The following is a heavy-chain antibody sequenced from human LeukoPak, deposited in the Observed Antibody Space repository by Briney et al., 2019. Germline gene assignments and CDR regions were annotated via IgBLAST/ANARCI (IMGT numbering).Heavy chain of an antibody. CDR1: GFTFSSFW. J-gene: IGHJ5*02. CDR3: ARTYGSGNYFIYTGLDP. V-gene: IGHV3-74*01. D-gene: IGHD3-10*01. Sequence: GGSLRLSCAASGFTFSSFWMHWVRQAPGKGLVWVSHINSDGSSTNYADSAKGRFTISRDNAKNTLYLQMNSLRAEDTAVYYCARTYGSGNYFIYTGLDPWGQGTLVTVSS. CDR2: INSDGSST.